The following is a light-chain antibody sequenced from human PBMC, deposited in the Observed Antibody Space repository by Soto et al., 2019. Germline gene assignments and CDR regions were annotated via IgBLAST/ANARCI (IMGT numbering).Light chain of an antibody. CDR1: QTVSSS. CDR3: HQYGSSPYT. V-gene: IGKV3-11*01. Sequence: EIVLTQSPATLSLSPGERATLSCRASQTVSSSLAWYQQKPGQAPRLLIYDASNRATGIPARFSGSGSGTDFTLTISRLEPEDFAVYYCHQYGSSPYTFGQGTKVDIK. CDR2: DAS. J-gene: IGKJ2*01.